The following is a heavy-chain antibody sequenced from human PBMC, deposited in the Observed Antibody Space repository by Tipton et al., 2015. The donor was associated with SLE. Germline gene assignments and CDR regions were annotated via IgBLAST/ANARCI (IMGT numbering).Heavy chain of an antibody. Sequence: TLSLTCTVSGDSVSSGGYYWSWIRQHPVKGLEWIGYIYNSGSTYYSPSLKSRVTISVDTSKNQFSLKLSSVTAADTAVYYCARGVLGGSYPYWGQGTLVTVSS. CDR2: IYNSGST. V-gene: IGHV4-31*03. J-gene: IGHJ4*02. CDR1: GDSVSSGGYY. D-gene: IGHD1-26*01. CDR3: ARGVLGGSYPY.